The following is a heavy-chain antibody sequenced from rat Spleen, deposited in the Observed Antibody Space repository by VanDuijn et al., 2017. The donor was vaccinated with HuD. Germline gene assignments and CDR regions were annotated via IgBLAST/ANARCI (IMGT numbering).Heavy chain of an antibody. V-gene: IGHV5-25*01. CDR3: ARHFSPADYYSSFPGLY. J-gene: IGHJ3*01. Sequence: EVQLVESGGGLVQPGRSMKLSCAASGFTFSNYGMAWVHQAPKKGLEWVAYISYDGGITYYRDSVKGRFTISRDNAESTLYRQMDSLRSEDTATYYCARHFSPADYYSSFPGLYWGQGTLVTVSS. CDR1: GFTFSNYG. D-gene: IGHD1-2*01. CDR2: ISYDGGIT.